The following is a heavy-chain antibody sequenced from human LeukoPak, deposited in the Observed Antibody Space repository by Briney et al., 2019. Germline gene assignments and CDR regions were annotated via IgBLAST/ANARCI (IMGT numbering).Heavy chain of an antibody. CDR3: AKDRDFWSGYYTGYFDY. J-gene: IGHJ4*02. Sequence: GGSLRLSCAASGFTFSSYWMHWVRQAPGKGLVWVSRINSDGSSTSYADSVKGRFTISRDNAKNTLYLQMNSLRAEDTAVYYCAKDRDFWSGYYTGYFDYWGQGTLVTVSS. V-gene: IGHV3-74*01. CDR2: INSDGSST. D-gene: IGHD3-3*01. CDR1: GFTFSSYW.